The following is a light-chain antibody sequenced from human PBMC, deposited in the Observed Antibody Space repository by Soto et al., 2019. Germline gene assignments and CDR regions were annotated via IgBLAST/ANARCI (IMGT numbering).Light chain of an antibody. J-gene: IGLJ1*01. CDR3: NAQADNGKHV. Sequence: QSALTQPPSASGSPGQSVTISCTGNSIDVGHSSFISWYQQHPGKGPKLIIYEVSKRPSGVPDRFSGSKSGNTASLSVSGLQDENEADYFCNAQADNGKHVFGTGTKVTVL. V-gene: IGLV2-8*01. CDR2: EVS. CDR1: SIDVGHSSF.